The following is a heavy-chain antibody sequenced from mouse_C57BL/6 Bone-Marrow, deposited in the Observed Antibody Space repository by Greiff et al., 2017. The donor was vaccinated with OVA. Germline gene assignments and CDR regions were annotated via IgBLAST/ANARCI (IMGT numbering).Heavy chain of an antibody. D-gene: IGHD1-1*01. J-gene: IGHJ2*01. CDR2: INPNNGGT. CDR1: GYTFTDYN. CDR3: ARASYGSSSYYFDY. V-gene: IGHV1-22*01. Sequence: SGPELVKPGASVKMSCKASGYTFTDYNMHWVKQSHGKSLEWIGYINPNNGGTSYNQKFKGKATLTANKSSSTAYMELRSLTSEDSAVYYCARASYGSSSYYFDYWGQGTTLTVSS.